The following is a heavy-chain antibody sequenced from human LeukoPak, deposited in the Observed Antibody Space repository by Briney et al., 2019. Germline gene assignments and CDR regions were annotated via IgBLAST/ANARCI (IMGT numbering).Heavy chain of an antibody. CDR1: GFTFSTYT. CDR2: IGGDGGGGT. V-gene: IGHV3-23*01. J-gene: IGHJ4*02. D-gene: IGHD3-10*01. CDR3: VKDFGRNLGGPGY. Sequence: PGGSLRLSCGASGFTFSTYTMAWVRQAPGGGLEWVSGIGGDGGGGTYYVDSVKGRFAISRDNSKSTLYLQMNSLRVEDTAVYYCVKDFGRNLGGPGYWGRGTLVTVSS.